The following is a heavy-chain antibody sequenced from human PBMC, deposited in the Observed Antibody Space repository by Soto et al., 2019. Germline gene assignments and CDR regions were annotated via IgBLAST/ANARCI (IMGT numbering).Heavy chain of an antibody. D-gene: IGHD1-26*01. CDR1: GFALSSYW. CDR3: TRVLAGTSGQFDY. V-gene: IGHV3-74*01. Sequence: EVQLVESGGGLVQPGGSLRLSCAASGFALSSYWMPWVRQAPGKGLVWVSRIGSDGSGTTYAASVKGRFTISRDNAKNTVYLQMTSLSAEDTAVYYCTRVLAGTSGQFDYWGQGTLVTVSS. J-gene: IGHJ4*02. CDR2: IGSDGSGT.